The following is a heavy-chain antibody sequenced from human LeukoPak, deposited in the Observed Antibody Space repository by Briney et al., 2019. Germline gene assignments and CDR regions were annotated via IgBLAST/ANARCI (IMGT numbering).Heavy chain of an antibody. CDR3: ARDSAWELLGFDY. CDR2: ISGSGGST. J-gene: IGHJ4*02. CDR1: GFTFSSYA. Sequence: GGSLRLSCAASGFTFSSYAMSWVRQAPGKGLEWVSAISGSGGSTYYADSVKGRFTISRDNSKNTLYLQMNSLRAEDTAVYYCARDSAWELLGFDYWGQGTLVTVSS. V-gene: IGHV3-23*01. D-gene: IGHD1-26*01.